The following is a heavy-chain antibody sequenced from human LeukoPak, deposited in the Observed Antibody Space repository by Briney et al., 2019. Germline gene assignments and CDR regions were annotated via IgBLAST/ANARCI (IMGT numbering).Heavy chain of an antibody. V-gene: IGHV4-34*01. CDR2: IYHSGST. Sequence: PSETLSLTCAVYGGSFSGYYWSWIRQPPGKGLEWIGEIYHSGSTNYNPSLKSRVTISVDKSKNQFSLKLSSVTAADTAVYYCARAVDYWGQGTLVTVSS. CDR3: ARAVDY. J-gene: IGHJ4*02. CDR1: GGSFSGYY.